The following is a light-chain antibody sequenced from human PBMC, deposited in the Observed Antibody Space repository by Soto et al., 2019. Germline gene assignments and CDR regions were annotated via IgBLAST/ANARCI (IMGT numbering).Light chain of an antibody. CDR2: SAS. CDR3: QQYNNWPWT. Sequence: EIVKTQSPATLSVSPGGRATLSCRASQSISDTLAWYQQKPGQAPRLLIYSASRRATGFPGRFSGSGSGTDFTLTISSLQSEDLAVYYCQQYNNWPWTFGQGTMVEIK. V-gene: IGKV3-15*01. CDR1: QSISDT. J-gene: IGKJ1*01.